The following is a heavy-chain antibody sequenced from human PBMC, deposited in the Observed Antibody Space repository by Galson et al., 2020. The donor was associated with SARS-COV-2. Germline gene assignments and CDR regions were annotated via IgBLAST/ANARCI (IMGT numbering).Heavy chain of an antibody. Sequence: GGSLRLSCAASGFIFDDYAMSWVRQAPGKGLEWVSCINWNGDYTGHADSVKGRLTISRDNAKNSLYLQMNSLRAEDTAFYYCVRGAPSGWVYSFDYWGQGILVTVSS. CDR2: INWNGDYT. CDR1: GFIFDDYA. J-gene: IGHJ4*02. D-gene: IGHD6-19*01. CDR3: VRGAPSGWVYSFDY. V-gene: IGHV3-20*04.